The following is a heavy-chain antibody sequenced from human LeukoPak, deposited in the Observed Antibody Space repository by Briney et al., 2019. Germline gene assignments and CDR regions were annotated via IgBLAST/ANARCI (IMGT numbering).Heavy chain of an antibody. J-gene: IGHJ4*02. D-gene: IGHD5-24*01. CDR2: IGGVDGSA. V-gene: IGHV3-23*01. CDR3: AKDRGDGSNRDGFFDY. Sequence: PGGSLRLSCAASAFTFSNYAMSWVRRAPGKGLEWVSGIGGVDGSASYAHSGQGRFTISTDNSNNTLYLQMNSLRVEDTAAYYCAKDRGDGSNRDGFFDYWGQGTLVTVSS. CDR1: AFTFSNYA.